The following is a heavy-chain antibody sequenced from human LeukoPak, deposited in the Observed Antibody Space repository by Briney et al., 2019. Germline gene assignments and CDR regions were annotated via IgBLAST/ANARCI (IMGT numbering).Heavy chain of an antibody. CDR3: ARVAEDP. Sequence: SETLSLTCAVYGGSFSGYYWSWIRQPPGKGLEWIGEINHSGSTNYNPSLKSRVTISVDTSKNQLSPKLSSVTAADPAVYYCARVAEDPWGQGTLVTVSS. D-gene: IGHD6-13*01. J-gene: IGHJ5*02. V-gene: IGHV4-34*01. CDR1: GGSFSGYY. CDR2: INHSGST.